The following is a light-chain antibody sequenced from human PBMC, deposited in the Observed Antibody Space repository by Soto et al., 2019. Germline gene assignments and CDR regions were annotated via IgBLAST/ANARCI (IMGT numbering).Light chain of an antibody. CDR1: QSISTY. V-gene: IGKV1-39*01. J-gene: IGKJ1*01. CDR2: AAS. CDR3: QQASTIPQT. Sequence: DIQMTQSPSSLSASVGDRVTITCRASQSISTYLNRYQQKPGKAPKLLTYAASTLQSGVPSRITGNESGTDFRHTINSLQPEDIATYYGQQASTIPQTFGQRNNVDFK.